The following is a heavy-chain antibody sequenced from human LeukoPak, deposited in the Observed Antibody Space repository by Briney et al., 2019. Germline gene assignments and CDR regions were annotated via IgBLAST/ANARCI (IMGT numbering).Heavy chain of an antibody. CDR3: ASGYYYYYGMDV. Sequence: GGSLRLSCAASGFTVSSNYMSWVRQAPGKGLEWVSGISGSGGSTYYADSVKGRFTISRDNSKNTLYLQMNSLRAEDTAVYYCASGYYYYYGMDVWGQGTTVTASS. CDR1: GFTVSSNY. D-gene: IGHD3-10*01. V-gene: IGHV3-23*01. CDR2: ISGSGGST. J-gene: IGHJ6*02.